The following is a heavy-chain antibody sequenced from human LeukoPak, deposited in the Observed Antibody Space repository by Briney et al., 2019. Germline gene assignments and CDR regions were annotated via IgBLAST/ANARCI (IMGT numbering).Heavy chain of an antibody. CDR2: ISTYNGNT. Sequence: ASVTVSCKASGYTFTTYGISWVRQAPGQGLEWMGWISTYNGNTEYAQNLQGTVTMTTDTSTSTAYMELRSLRSDDTAVYYCARGGYGSGSYSDYWGQGTLVTVSS. CDR3: ARGGYGSGSYSDY. D-gene: IGHD3-10*01. CDR1: GYTFTTYG. V-gene: IGHV1-18*01. J-gene: IGHJ4*02.